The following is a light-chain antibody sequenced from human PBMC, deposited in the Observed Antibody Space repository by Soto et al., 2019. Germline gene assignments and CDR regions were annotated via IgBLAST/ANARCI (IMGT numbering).Light chain of an antibody. CDR3: HQYNNYSPKWT. Sequence: DIQMTQSPSTLSASVGDRVTITCRASQSISVWLAWYQQKPGKAPKLLIYKASSLESGVPSRFSGSGSETEFTLTISSLQPDDSATYYCHQYNNYSPKWTFGQGTKVEIK. CDR2: KAS. CDR1: QSISVW. V-gene: IGKV1-5*03. J-gene: IGKJ1*01.